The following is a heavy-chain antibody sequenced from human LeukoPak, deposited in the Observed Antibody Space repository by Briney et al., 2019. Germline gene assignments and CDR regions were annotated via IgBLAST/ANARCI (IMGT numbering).Heavy chain of an antibody. CDR3: ARASGDYYVSFDY. CDR1: GGSISSYW. D-gene: IGHD4-17*01. V-gene: IGHV4-59*01. Sequence: PSETLSLTCTVSGGSISSYWWSWIRQSPGKGLEWIGYIYYSGTINYNPSLRSRVTISVDTSKNQFSLKLSSVTAADTAVYYCARASGDYYVSFDYWGQGTLVTVSS. J-gene: IGHJ4*02. CDR2: IYYSGTI.